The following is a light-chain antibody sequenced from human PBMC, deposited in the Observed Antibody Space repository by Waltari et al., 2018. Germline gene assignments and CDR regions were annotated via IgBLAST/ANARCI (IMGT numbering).Light chain of an antibody. Sequence: DIVLTQSPATLSLSPGDRATLSSSARQSVVSHLAWYQQKPGQAPRLLIYDAFNRATGIPARFSGSGSGTDFTLTISSLEPEDFVVYYCQQCSNWPPEYTFGQGTKLEIK. CDR1: QSVVSH. CDR3: QQCSNWPPEYT. CDR2: DAF. J-gene: IGKJ2*01. V-gene: IGKV3-11*01.